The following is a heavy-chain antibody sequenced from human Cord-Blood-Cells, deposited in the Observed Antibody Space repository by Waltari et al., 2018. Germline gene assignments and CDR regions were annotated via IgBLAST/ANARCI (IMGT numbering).Heavy chain of an antibody. J-gene: IGHJ5*02. V-gene: IGHV1-46*01. CDR3: AREGGSYFDP. CDR2: INPSGGST. CDR1: GYTFTRYY. Sequence: QVQLVQSGAEVKKPGASVNVSCKASGYTFTRYYMHWVRQAPGQGLEWMGIINPSGGSTSYAQKFQGRVTMTRDTSTSTVYMELSSLRSEDTAVYYCAREGGSYFDPWGQGTLVTVSS. D-gene: IGHD1-26*01.